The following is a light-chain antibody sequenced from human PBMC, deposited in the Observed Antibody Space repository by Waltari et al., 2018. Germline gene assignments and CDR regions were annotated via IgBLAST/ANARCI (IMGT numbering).Light chain of an antibody. CDR2: RNN. CDR3: AAWDDSLSGVV. V-gene: IGLV1-47*01. Sequence: QSVLTQPPSASGTPGQRVTISCSGSSPNIGSNYVYWYQQVPGTAPKLLIYRNNQRPSGVPDRFSGSKSGTSASRAISGLRSEDEADYYCAAWDDSLSGVVFGGGTKLTVL. CDR1: SPNIGSNY. J-gene: IGLJ2*01.